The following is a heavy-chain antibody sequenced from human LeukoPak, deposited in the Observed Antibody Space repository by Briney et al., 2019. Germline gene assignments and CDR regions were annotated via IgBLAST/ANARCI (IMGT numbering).Heavy chain of an antibody. V-gene: IGHV3-23*01. J-gene: IGHJ3*02. D-gene: IGHD5-18*01. CDR2: ISGSGGST. CDR3: GKTKLSPTVDAFDI. CDR1: GFTFSNYA. Sequence: GGSLRLSCTASGFTFSNYAMSWVRQAPGKGLEWVSVISGSGGSTYYADSVKGRFTISRDNSKNTLYLQMNNLRVEDTAVYYCGKTKLSPTVDAFDIWGQGTMATASS.